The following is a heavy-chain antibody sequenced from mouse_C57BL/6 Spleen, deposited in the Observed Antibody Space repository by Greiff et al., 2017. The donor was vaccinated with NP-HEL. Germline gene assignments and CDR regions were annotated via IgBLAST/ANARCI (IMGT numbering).Heavy chain of an antibody. CDR3: TAGTDAMDY. CDR2: IRLKSDNYAT. Sequence: EVQRVESGGGLVQPGGSMKLSCVASGFTFSNYWMNWVRQSPEKGLEWVAQIRLKSDNYATHYAESVKGRFTISRDDSKSSVYLQMNNLRAEDTVIYYTTAGTDAMDYWGQGTSVTVSS. D-gene: IGHD3-3*01. J-gene: IGHJ4*01. V-gene: IGHV6-3*01. CDR1: GFTFSNYW.